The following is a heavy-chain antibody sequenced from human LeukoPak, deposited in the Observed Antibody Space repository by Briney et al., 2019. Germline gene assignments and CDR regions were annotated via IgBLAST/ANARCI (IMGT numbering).Heavy chain of an antibody. CDR3: ARGNVDTAMVGSPFDY. D-gene: IGHD5-18*01. CDR1: GFTFGSYA. V-gene: IGHV3-30*04. CDR2: ISYDGSNK. Sequence: GRSLRLSCAASGFTFGSYALHWVRQAPGKGLEWVAVISYDGSNKYYADSVKGRFTISRDNSKNTLYLQMNSLRAEDTAVYYCARGNVDTAMVGSPFDYWGQGTLVTVSS. J-gene: IGHJ4*02.